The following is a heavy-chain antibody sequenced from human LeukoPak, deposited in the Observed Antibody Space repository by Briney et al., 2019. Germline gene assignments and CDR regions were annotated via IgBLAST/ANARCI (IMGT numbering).Heavy chain of an antibody. CDR1: GFTFNSYS. CDR2: ISSSSSYI. V-gene: IGHV3-21*01. CDR3: ARPQYYYDSSDLFDI. D-gene: IGHD3-22*01. J-gene: IGHJ3*02. Sequence: GGSLRLSCAASGFTFNSYSMNWVRQAPGKGLEWVSSISSSSSYIYYADSVKGRFTISRDNAKNSLYLQMNSLRAEDTAVYYCARPQYYYDSSDLFDIWGQGTIVTVSS.